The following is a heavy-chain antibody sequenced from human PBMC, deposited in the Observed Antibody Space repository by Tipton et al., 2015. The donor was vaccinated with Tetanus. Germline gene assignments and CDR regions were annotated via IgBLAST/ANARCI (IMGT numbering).Heavy chain of an antibody. Sequence: RSLRLSCAASGFAFSTFGMHWVRQAPGKGLEWVAVISYDGSNKYYVDSVKGRFTISRDNSKNTLYLEMNSLRAEDTALYYCARDWVTRFTIVRRCYYYYGMDVWGQGTTVTVSS. D-gene: IGHD3-10*01. CDR2: ISYDGSNK. J-gene: IGHJ6*02. V-gene: IGHV3-30*03. CDR3: ARDWVTRFTIVRRCYYYYGMDV. CDR1: GFAFSTFG.